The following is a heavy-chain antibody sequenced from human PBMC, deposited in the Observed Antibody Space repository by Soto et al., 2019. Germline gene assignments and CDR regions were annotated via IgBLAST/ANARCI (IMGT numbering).Heavy chain of an antibody. CDR1: GFTFSSYG. Sequence: QVQLVESGGGVVQPGRSLRISCAASGFTFSSYGMHWVRQAPGKGLEWVAVIWYDGSNKYYADSVKGRFTISRDNSKNTLYLQMTSKSAEDTAVYYFARAGXXXXXXXXXXXXDXFDIWGQGTMVTVSS. J-gene: IGHJ3*02. V-gene: IGHV3-33*01. CDR2: IWYDGSNK. D-gene: IGHD1-1*01. CDR3: ARAGXXXXXXXXXXXXDXFDI.